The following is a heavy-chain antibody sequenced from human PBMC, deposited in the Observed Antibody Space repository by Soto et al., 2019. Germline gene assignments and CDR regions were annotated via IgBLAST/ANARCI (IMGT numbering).Heavy chain of an antibody. J-gene: IGHJ4*02. CDR1: GFTFSSYW. D-gene: IGHD3-9*01. CDR3: ARTILTGFSYYFDY. V-gene: IGHV3-7*01. CDR2: IKQDRSEK. Sequence: GGSLSLSCAASGFTFSSYWMSWVRQAPGKGLEWVANIKQDRSEKYYVDSVKGRFTISRDNAKNSLYLQMNSLRAEDTAVYYCARTILTGFSYYFDYWGQGTLVTVSS.